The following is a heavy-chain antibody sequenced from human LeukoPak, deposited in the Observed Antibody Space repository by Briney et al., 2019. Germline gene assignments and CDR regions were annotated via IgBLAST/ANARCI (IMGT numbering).Heavy chain of an antibody. CDR3: ARDGGPYYYYYMDV. D-gene: IGHD2-15*01. CDR2: IYYSGST. Sequence: PETLSPTCTVSGGSLSSYYRGWIRQPPGKGLGWNGYIYYSGSTNYNPSLTRRVTISVDTSKNQFSLKLSSVTAADTGVYYCARDGGPYYYYYMDVWGKGTTVTDSS. J-gene: IGHJ6*03. V-gene: IGHV4-59*01. CDR1: GGSLSSYY.